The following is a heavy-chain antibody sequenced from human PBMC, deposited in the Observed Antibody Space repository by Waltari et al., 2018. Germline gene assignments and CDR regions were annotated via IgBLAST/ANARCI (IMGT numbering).Heavy chain of an antibody. J-gene: IGHJ4*02. CDR3: VRDHWGPDY. V-gene: IGHV3-7*01. Sequence: EVHLGESGGGLVEPGGSVRLSGAGAGVTFTDYWMSLVRQAPGKGPEWVANIHKDGSEKNYVDYVKGRFTISRDNAKDSVYLQMNSLRADDTAMYYCVRDHWGPDYWGQGTLVTVSS. D-gene: IGHD7-27*01. CDR1: GVTFTDYW. CDR2: IHKDGSEK.